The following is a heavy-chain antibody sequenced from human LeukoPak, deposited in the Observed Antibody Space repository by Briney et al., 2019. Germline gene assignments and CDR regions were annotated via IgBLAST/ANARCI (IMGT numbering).Heavy chain of an antibody. D-gene: IGHD3-3*01. J-gene: IGHJ5*02. V-gene: IGHV4-59*08. CDR1: GGSINTYY. Sequence: SETLSLTCTVSGGSINTYYWNWVRQPPGKGLEWIGYIYYSGSTNYNPSLKSRVTISVDTSRNQFSLKLSSVTAADTAVYYCARVIAYDFWSGPNWFDPWGQGTLVTVSS. CDR2: IYYSGST. CDR3: ARVIAYDFWSGPNWFDP.